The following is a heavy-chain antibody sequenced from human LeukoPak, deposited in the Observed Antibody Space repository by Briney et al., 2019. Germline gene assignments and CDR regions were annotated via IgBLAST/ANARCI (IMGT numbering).Heavy chain of an antibody. J-gene: IGHJ4*02. V-gene: IGHV3-66*04. Sequence: GGSLRLSCAASGFTVSSNHISWVRQAPGKGLEWVSLTYTGESTYFADSVKGRFSVSRDNSKNTLSLQMNSLRAEDTAVYYCARLVVGGGAIRGQGTLVTVSS. CDR3: ARLVVGGGAI. D-gene: IGHD2-2*02. CDR2: TYTGEST. CDR1: GFTVSSNH.